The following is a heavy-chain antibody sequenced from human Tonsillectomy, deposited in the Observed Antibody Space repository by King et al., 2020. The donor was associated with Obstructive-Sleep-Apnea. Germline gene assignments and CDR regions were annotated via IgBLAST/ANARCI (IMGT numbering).Heavy chain of an antibody. CDR3: ATAPHSSASFDY. CDR1: GYTLTELS. D-gene: IGHD6-25*01. J-gene: IGHJ4*02. CDR2: FDPEDGET. V-gene: IGHV1-24*01. Sequence: VQLVQSGAEVKKPGASVQVSCKVSGYTLTELSMHWVRPAPGKGLEWMGGFDPEDGETIYAQKFQGRVTMTEDTSADTAYRELSSLRCEDTAIYYCATAPHSSASFDYWGQGTLVTVSS.